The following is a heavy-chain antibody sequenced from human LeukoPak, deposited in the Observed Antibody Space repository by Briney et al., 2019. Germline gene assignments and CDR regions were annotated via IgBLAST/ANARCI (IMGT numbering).Heavy chain of an antibody. D-gene: IGHD1-26*01. CDR2: INPSGGST. CDR1: GYTFTCYY. J-gene: IGHJ4*02. V-gene: IGHV1-46*01. CDR3: ARFIVGATYFDY. Sequence: DSVQVSCKASGYTFTCYYMHWVRQAPGQGLEWMGIINPSGGSTSYAQKFQGRVTMTRDTSTSTVYMELSSLRSEDTAVYYCARFIVGATYFDYWGQGTLVTVSS.